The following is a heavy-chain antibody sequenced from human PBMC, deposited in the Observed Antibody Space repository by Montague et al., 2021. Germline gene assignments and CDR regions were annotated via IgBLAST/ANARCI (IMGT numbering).Heavy chain of an antibody. Sequence: SETLSLTCSVSGDSISSWYWSWIRQPPGKGLEWIGSVFCSGATNYNPSLKSRVTMSADTSKNQVSLKVNSVTAADTAVYYCARQGFYESGGFFIWGLGTLVTVSS. J-gene: IGHJ4*02. V-gene: IGHV4-59*01. D-gene: IGHD3-22*01. CDR2: VFCSGAT. CDR3: ARQGFYESGGFFI. CDR1: GDSISSWY.